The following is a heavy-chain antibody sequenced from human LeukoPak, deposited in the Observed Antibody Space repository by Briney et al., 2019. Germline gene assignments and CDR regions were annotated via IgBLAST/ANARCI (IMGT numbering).Heavy chain of an antibody. J-gene: IGHJ4*02. Sequence: SEILSLTCTVSGGSISSSSYYWGWIRQPPGKGLEWIGSIYYSGSTYYNPSLKSRVTISVDTSKNQFSLKLSSVTAADTAVYYCARIVGASDYWGQGTLVTVSS. CDR2: IYYSGST. D-gene: IGHD1-26*01. CDR1: GGSISSSSYY. CDR3: ARIVGASDY. V-gene: IGHV4-39*01.